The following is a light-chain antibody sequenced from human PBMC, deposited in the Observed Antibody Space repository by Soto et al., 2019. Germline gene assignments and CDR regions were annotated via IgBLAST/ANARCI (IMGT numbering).Light chain of an antibody. J-gene: IGKJ2*01. Sequence: AIRMTQSPSSLSASTGDRVTLTCRASQGISSYLAWYHQKPGKAPKLLIYAASTLQSGVPSRFSGSGSGTDFTLTISCLQSEDFATYYCQQYYSYPRTFGQGTKLEIK. CDR1: QGISSY. CDR3: QQYYSYPRT. V-gene: IGKV1-8*01. CDR2: AAS.